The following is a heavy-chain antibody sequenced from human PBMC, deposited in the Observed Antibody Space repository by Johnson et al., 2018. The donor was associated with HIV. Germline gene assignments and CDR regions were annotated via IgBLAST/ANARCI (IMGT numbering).Heavy chain of an antibody. Sequence: VQLVESGGGLVQPGWSLRLSCAASGFTFSSYDMHWVRQATGKGLEWVSAICTAGDTYYPGSVKGRFTISRENAKNSLYLQMNSLRAGDTAVYYCARSGGAVAGVDAFDIWGQGTMVTVSS. CDR3: ARSGGAVAGVDAFDI. J-gene: IGHJ3*02. CDR1: GFTFSSYD. V-gene: IGHV3-13*01. CDR2: ICTAGDT. D-gene: IGHD6-19*01.